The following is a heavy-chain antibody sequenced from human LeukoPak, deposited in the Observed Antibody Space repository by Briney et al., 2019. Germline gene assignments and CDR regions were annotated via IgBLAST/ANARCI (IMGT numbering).Heavy chain of an antibody. CDR3: AKDLGGTEWESPFDY. D-gene: IGHD1-26*01. Sequence: GGSLILSCAASGFTFSSYGMHWVRQAPGKGLEWVAVISYDGSNKYYADSVKGRFTISRDNSKNTLYLQMNSLRAEDTAVYYCAKDLGGTEWESPFDYWGQGTLVTVSS. J-gene: IGHJ4*02. CDR2: ISYDGSNK. CDR1: GFTFSSYG. V-gene: IGHV3-30*18.